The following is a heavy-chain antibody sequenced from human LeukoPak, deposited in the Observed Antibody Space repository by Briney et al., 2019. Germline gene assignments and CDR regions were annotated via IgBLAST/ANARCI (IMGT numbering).Heavy chain of an antibody. CDR3: AREPRTGTRHFQH. Sequence: ASVKVSFKASGYSFSSYGISWGRQAPGQGLEWVGWISAYNNYTKYSEKFQGRVTMTTDTSTSTGYMELRSLRSDDTAVYYCAREPRTGTRHFQHWGQGTLVTVSS. J-gene: IGHJ1*01. V-gene: IGHV1-18*01. D-gene: IGHD1-1*01. CDR2: ISAYNNYT. CDR1: GYSFSSYG.